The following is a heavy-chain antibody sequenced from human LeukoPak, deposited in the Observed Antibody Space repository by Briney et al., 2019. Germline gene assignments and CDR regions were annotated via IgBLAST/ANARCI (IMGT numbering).Heavy chain of an antibody. CDR2: ISDSGATM. J-gene: IGHJ4*02. Sequence: GGSLTLSCAASGFIFRNYEMNWVRQAPGKGLEWISYISDSGATMHYADSVKGRFTISRDNARNSLYLQMNGLRVEDTAVYYCASAGDYWGQGTLVTVSS. CDR3: ASAGDY. CDR1: GFIFRNYE. D-gene: IGHD6-13*01. V-gene: IGHV3-48*03.